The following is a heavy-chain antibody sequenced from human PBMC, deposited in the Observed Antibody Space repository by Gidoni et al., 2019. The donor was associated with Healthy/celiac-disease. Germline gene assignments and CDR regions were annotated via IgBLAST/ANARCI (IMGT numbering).Heavy chain of an antibody. CDR2: IYHSGST. V-gene: IGHV4-38-2*01. CDR1: GYSISSGYY. Sequence: QVQLQESGPGLVKPSETLSLTCAVSGYSISSGYYWGWIRQPPGKGLEWIGSIYHSGSTYYNPSLKSRVTISVDTSKNQFSLKLSSVTAADTAVYYCARASIAVAGLDYWGQGTLVTVSS. CDR3: ARASIAVAGLDY. J-gene: IGHJ4*02. D-gene: IGHD6-19*01.